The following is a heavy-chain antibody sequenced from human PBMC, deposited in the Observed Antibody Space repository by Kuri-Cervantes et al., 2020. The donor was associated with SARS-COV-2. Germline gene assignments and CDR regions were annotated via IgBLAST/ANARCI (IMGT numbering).Heavy chain of an antibody. CDR1: GYTFSGNY. D-gene: IGHD4-17*01. V-gene: IGHV1-2*02. Sequence: ASVKVSCKASGYTFSGNYMHWVRQAPGQGLEWMGWINPNSGGTKYAQKFQGRVTMTRDTSISTAYMELSRLRSDDTAVYYCTRAGFFGDYGPSHWFDPWGQGTLVTVSS. CDR3: TRAGFFGDYGPSHWFDP. J-gene: IGHJ5*02. CDR2: INPNSGGT.